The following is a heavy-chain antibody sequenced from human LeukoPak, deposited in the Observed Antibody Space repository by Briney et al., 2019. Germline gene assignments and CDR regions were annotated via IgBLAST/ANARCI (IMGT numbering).Heavy chain of an antibody. Sequence: GGSLRLSCAASGFTFSRSAMSWVRQAPGKGLEWVSTITDDGGSTYFADSVKGRFTISRDNSKNTLHLQMNSLRAEDTAVYYCARRNSGGYSRGFDCWGQGTLSPSPQ. V-gene: IGHV3-23*01. CDR2: ITDDGGST. CDR3: ARRNSGGYSRGFDC. D-gene: IGHD1-26*01. CDR1: GFTFSRSA. J-gene: IGHJ4*02.